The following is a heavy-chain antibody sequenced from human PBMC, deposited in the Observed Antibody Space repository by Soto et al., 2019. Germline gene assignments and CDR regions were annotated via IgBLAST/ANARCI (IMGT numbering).Heavy chain of an antibody. V-gene: IGHV4-34*01. CDR1: GGSFSGYY. CDR2: INHSGST. CDR3: ARVGSAFDI. D-gene: IGHD3-16*01. Sequence: PSETLSLTCAVYGGSFSGYYWSWIRQPPGKGLEWIGEINHSGSTNYNPSLKSRVTISVDTSKNQFSLKLSSVTAADTAVYYCARVGSAFDIWGQGTTVTVSS. J-gene: IGHJ3*02.